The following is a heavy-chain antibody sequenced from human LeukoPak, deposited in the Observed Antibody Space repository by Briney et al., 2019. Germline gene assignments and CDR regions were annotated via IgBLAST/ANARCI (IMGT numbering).Heavy chain of an antibody. V-gene: IGHV3-66*01. CDR1: GFTFTNYA. CDR3: ARSLEWLLLFDY. CDR2: IYSGGST. J-gene: IGHJ4*02. D-gene: IGHD3-3*01. Sequence: GGSLRLSCAASGFTFTNYAIHWVRQAPGKGLEWVSAIYSGGSTYYVDSVKGRFTISRDKSKNTLYLQMNSLRGEDTAVYYCARSLEWLLLFDYWGQGTLVTVSS.